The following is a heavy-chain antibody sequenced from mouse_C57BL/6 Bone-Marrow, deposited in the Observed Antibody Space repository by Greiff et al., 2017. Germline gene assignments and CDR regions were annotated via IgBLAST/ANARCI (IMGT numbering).Heavy chain of an antibody. Sequence: QVQLQQSGAELVKPGASVKLSCKASGYTFTEYTIHWVKQRSGKGLEWIGWFYPGSGSIKYNEKLKDKATLTADKSSSTVYMGLRRLTSEDSAVYFCARHGYPLQRRLRQAWFAYWGQGTLVTVSA. J-gene: IGHJ3*01. V-gene: IGHV1-62-2*01. CDR1: GYTFTEYT. CDR2: FYPGSGSI. D-gene: IGHD3-2*02. CDR3: ARHGYPLQRRLRQAWFAY.